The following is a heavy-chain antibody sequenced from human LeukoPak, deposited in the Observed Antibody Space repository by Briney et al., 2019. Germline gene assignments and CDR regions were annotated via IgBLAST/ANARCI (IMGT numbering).Heavy chain of an antibody. V-gene: IGHV3-23*01. CDR2: ISGSGGST. CDR1: GFTFSSYA. D-gene: IGHD3-10*01. Sequence: GGSLRLSCAASGFTFSSYAMSWVRQAPGKGLEWVSAISGSGGSTYYADSVKGRFTISRDNSKNTLYLQMNSLRAEDTAVYYCAKQKTLLWFGELLSYYYYYYMDVWGKGTTVTISS. J-gene: IGHJ6*03. CDR3: AKQKTLLWFGELLSYYYYYYMDV.